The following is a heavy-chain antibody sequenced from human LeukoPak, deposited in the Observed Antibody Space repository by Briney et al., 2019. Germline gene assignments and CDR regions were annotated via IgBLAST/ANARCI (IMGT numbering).Heavy chain of an antibody. V-gene: IGHV1-18*01. D-gene: IGHD3-22*01. CDR1: GYTFTSYG. Sequence: ASVTDSRKASGYTFTSYGISWVRQAPGQGLEWMGWISAYNGNTNYAQKLQGRVTMTTDTSTSTAYMELRSLRSDDTAVYCCARVRGYYDSSGPRDYWGQGTGVTVSS. J-gene: IGHJ4*02. CDR3: ARVRGYYDSSGPRDY. CDR2: ISAYNGNT.